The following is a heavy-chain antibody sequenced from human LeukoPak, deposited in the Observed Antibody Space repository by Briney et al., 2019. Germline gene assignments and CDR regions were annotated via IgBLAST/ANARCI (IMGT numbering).Heavy chain of an antibody. Sequence: GGSLRLSCAASGFTFSTYAMNWVRQAPGKGLVWVSRIASDGSSTTYADSVKGRFSISRDNAQNTLYLQMNSLRVEDTAVYYCARGRPHGNDYWGQGTLVTVSS. CDR1: GFTFSTYA. D-gene: IGHD4-23*01. J-gene: IGHJ4*02. CDR3: ARGRPHGNDY. V-gene: IGHV3-74*01. CDR2: IASDGSST.